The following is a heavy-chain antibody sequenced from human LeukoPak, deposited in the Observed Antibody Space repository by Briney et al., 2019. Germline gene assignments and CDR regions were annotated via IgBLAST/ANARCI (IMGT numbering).Heavy chain of an antibody. D-gene: IGHD6-19*01. CDR2: INPNSGGT. CDR1: GYTFTGYY. CDR3: ARVRGNSSGWYYFDY. J-gene: IGHJ4*02. Sequence: ASVKVSCKASGYTFTGYYMHWVRQAPGQGLEWMGWINPNSGGTNYAQKFQGRVTMTRDTSISTAYMELSRLRSDDTAVYYCARVRGNSSGWYYFDYWGQGTLVTVSS. V-gene: IGHV1-2*02.